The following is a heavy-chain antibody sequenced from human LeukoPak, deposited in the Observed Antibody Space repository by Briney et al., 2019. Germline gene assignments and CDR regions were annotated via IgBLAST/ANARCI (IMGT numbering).Heavy chain of an antibody. CDR2: ISSSSYI. D-gene: IGHD5-12*01. CDR3: ARAYIVATSLDY. CDR1: GFTFSSYS. Sequence: PGGSLRLSCAASGFTFSSYSMNWVRQAPGKGLEWVSSISSSSYIYYADSVKGRFTISRDNAKNSLYLQMNSLRAEDTAVYYCARAYIVATSLDYWGQGTLVTVSS. V-gene: IGHV3-21*01. J-gene: IGHJ4*02.